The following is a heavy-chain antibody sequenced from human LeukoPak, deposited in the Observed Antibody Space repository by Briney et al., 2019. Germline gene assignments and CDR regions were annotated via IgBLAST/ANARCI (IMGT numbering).Heavy chain of an antibody. J-gene: IGHJ5*02. CDR1: GDSVSSNSAA. D-gene: IGHD2-21*01. CDR2: TYYRSKWYN. Sequence: SQTLSLTCAISGDSVSSNSAAWNWIRQSPSRGLEWLGRTYYRSKWYNDYAVSVKSRITINPDTSKNQFSLKLSSVTAADTAVYYCARGHGRIRNWFDPWGQGTLVTVSS. V-gene: IGHV6-1*01. CDR3: ARGHGRIRNWFDP.